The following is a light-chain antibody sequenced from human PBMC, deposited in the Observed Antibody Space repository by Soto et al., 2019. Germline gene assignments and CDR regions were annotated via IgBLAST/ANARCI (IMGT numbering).Light chain of an antibody. Sequence: IQMPHSTSSLSASVGYRFASTCVGSQSISSYFSWYQQKPGKAPKLLIYAASSLQSGVPSRFSGSGSGTDFTLTLSSLQPEDFATYYCQQSYSTTSITFRQGTRLEIK. J-gene: IGKJ5*01. V-gene: IGKV1-39*01. CDR1: QSISSY. CDR3: QQSYSTTSIT. CDR2: AAS.